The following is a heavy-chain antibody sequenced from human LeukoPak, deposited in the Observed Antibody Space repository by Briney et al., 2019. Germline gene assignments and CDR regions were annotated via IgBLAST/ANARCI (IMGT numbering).Heavy chain of an antibody. Sequence: GGSLRLSCAASGFTFSYYWMSWVRQAPGKGLEWVANIKQDGSEEYYVDFVKGRFTISRDNAKNSLYLQMNSLRAEDTAVYYCASKGCTGGNCKHYFDYWGQGTLVTV. CDR2: IKQDGSEE. J-gene: IGHJ4*02. CDR3: ASKGCTGGNCKHYFDY. CDR1: GFTFSYYW. V-gene: IGHV3-7*03. D-gene: IGHD2-8*02.